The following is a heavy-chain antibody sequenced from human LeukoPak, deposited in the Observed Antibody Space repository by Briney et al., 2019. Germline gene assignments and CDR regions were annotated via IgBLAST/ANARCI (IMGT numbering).Heavy chain of an antibody. D-gene: IGHD4-11*01. Sequence: SETLSLTCTVSGGSISSYYWSWIRQPPGKGLEWIGYIYYSGSTNYNPSLKSRVTISVDTSKNQFSLKLRFVTAADTAVYYCARGRTTETTFYYYYHGMDVWGQGTTVTVSS. CDR1: GGSISSYY. CDR3: ARGRTTETTFYYYYHGMDV. J-gene: IGHJ6*02. CDR2: IYYSGST. V-gene: IGHV4-59*12.